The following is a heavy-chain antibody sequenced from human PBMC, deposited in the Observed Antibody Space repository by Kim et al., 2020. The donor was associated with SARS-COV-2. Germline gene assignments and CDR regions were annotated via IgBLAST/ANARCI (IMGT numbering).Heavy chain of an antibody. J-gene: IGHJ6*03. CDR1: GGSISSYY. CDR2: IYYSGST. D-gene: IGHD6-13*01. V-gene: IGHV4-59*08. CDR3: ARLQKQPPYYYYYMDV. Sequence: SETLSLTCTVSGGSISSYYWSWIRQPPGKGLEWIGYIYYSGSTNYNPSLKSRVTISVDTSKNQFSLKLSSVTAADTAVYYCARLQKQPPYYYYYMDVWGKGATVTVSS.